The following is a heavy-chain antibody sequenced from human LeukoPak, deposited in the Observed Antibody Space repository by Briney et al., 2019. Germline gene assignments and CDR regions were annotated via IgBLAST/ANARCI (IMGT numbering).Heavy chain of an antibody. D-gene: IGHD1-26*01. Sequence: SQTLSLTCTVSGGSISSGSYYGSWIRQPAGKGLEWIGRIYTSGSTNYNPSLKSRVTISVDTSKNQFSLKLSSVTAADTAVYYCARDIVGRAGALFHDPLSLWGQGTLVTVSS. CDR1: GGSISSGSYY. V-gene: IGHV4-61*02. J-gene: IGHJ4*02. CDR3: ARDIVGRAGALFHDPLSL. CDR2: IYTSGST.